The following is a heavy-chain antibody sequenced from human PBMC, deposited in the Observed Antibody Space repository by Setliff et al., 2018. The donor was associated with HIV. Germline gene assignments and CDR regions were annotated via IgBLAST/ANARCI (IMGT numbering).Heavy chain of an antibody. CDR1: GGSFSGFY. J-gene: IGHJ4*02. D-gene: IGHD6-19*01. Sequence: ASETLSLTCAVYGGSFSGFYWNWIRQPPGKGLEWIGEINHSGSTNYNPSLKSRVTISVDTSKNQFSLRLSSVIAADTAVYYWARGPPGSSIGWYVGYWGQGTLVTVSS. CDR3: ARGPPGSSIGWYVGY. V-gene: IGHV4-34*01. CDR2: INHSGST.